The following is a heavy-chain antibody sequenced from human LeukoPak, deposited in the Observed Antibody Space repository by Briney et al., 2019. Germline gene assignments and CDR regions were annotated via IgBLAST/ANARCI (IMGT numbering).Heavy chain of an antibody. Sequence: HPGGSLRLSCGASGFTFSSYGMHWVRQAPGKGLEWVAFIRYDGSNKYYADSVKGRFTISRDNSKNTLYLQMNRLRAEDTAVYYCAKDTTTVTGHAFDIWGQGTMVTVSS. CDR2: IRYDGSNK. V-gene: IGHV3-30*02. D-gene: IGHD4-17*01. J-gene: IGHJ3*02. CDR1: GFTFSSYG. CDR3: AKDTTTVTGHAFDI.